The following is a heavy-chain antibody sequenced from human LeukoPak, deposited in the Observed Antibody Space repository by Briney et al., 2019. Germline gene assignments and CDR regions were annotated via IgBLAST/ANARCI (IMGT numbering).Heavy chain of an antibody. J-gene: IGHJ1*01. CDR3: ARVGYGSSWYLGYFQH. CDR1: GGTFSSYA. V-gene: IGHV1-46*01. Sequence: ASVKVSCKASGGTFSSYAISWVRQAPGQGLEWMGIINPSGGSTSYAQEFQGRVTMTRDTSTSTVYMELSSLRSEDTAVYYCARVGYGSSWYLGYFQHWGQGTLVTVSS. D-gene: IGHD6-13*01. CDR2: INPSGGST.